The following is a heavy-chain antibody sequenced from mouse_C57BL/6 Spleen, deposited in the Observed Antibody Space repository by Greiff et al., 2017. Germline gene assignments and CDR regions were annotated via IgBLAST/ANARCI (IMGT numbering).Heavy chain of an antibody. V-gene: IGHV14-2*01. D-gene: IGHD1-1*01. CDR1: GFNIKDYY. Sequence: VQLQQSGAELVKPGASVKLSCTASGFNIKDYYMHWVKQRTEQGLEWIGRIDPEDGENKYAPKFQGKATIKADKSSNPAYLQLSILTSDDTAVYYCARELFITAVRDAMDFWGQGTSVTVSS. J-gene: IGHJ4*01. CDR3: ARELFITAVRDAMDF. CDR2: IDPEDGEN.